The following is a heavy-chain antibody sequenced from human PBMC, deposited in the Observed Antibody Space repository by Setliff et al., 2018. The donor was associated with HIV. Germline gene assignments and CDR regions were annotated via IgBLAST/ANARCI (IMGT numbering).Heavy chain of an antibody. Sequence: PGGSLRLSCAASGFTFSSYAMHWVRQAPGKGLEWVAVISYDGSNKYYADSVKGRFTISRDNSKNTLYLQMNSLRAEDTAVYYCARDPYSSSWDPLLDYWGQGTLVTVSS. CDR3: ARDPYSSSWDPLLDY. J-gene: IGHJ4*02. V-gene: IGHV3-30*04. CDR1: GFTFSSYA. CDR2: ISYDGSNK. D-gene: IGHD6-13*01.